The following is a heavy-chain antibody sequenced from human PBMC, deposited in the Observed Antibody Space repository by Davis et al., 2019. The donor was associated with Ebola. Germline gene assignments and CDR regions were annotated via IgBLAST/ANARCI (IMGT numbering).Heavy chain of an antibody. CDR1: GGSISSNY. CDR3: ARHSLYSNYFDY. J-gene: IGHJ4*02. D-gene: IGHD4-11*01. Sequence: MPSETLSLTCTVSGGSISSNYWSWIRQPPGKGLEWIGYIFYSGSTNYSPSLKSRVIISVDTSKNQFSLRLSSVTAADTAVYYCARHSLYSNYFDYWGQGTLVTVSS. V-gene: IGHV4-59*08. CDR2: IFYSGST.